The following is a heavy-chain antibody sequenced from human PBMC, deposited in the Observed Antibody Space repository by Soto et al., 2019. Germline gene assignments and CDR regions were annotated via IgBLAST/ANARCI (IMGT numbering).Heavy chain of an antibody. CDR2: ISSTAGRTS. CDR3: AKGVLSFHYGMEV. J-gene: IGHJ6*02. D-gene: IGHD3-10*01. V-gene: IGHV3-23*01. CDR1: GFTFNTYP. Sequence: GGSLRLSCAASGFTFNTYPMTWVRQAPGKGLEWVSSISSTAGRTSSYADSVKGRFAISRDFSDNTVYLQMNNLRVDDTAVYFCAKGVLSFHYGMEVWGQGTTVTVSS.